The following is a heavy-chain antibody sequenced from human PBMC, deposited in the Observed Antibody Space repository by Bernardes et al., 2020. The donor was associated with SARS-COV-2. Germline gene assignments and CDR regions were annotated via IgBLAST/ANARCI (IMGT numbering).Heavy chain of an antibody. D-gene: IGHD4-17*01. V-gene: IGHV3-74*01. CDR3: ARVTDYANKDWYFAL. J-gene: IGHJ2*01. CDR1: GFTFSSYW. CDR2: ITSDGSST. Sequence: GGSLRLSCAASGFTFSSYWMHWVRQAPGKGLVWVSRITSDGSSTSYADSVKGRFTISRDNAKNTLYLQMNSLRAEDTAVYYCARVTDYANKDWYFALWGRGTLVTVSS.